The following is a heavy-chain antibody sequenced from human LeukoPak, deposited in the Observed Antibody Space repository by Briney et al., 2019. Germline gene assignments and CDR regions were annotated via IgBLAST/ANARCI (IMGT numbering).Heavy chain of an antibody. V-gene: IGHV3-30*18. J-gene: IGHJ4*02. CDR2: ISYDGSKK. CDR1: GFTFSYYG. CDR3: AKDGRGYSYGHLHYVDY. Sequence: PGGSLRLSCAASGFTFSYYGIHWVRQAPGKGLEWVAVISYDGSKKYYADSVKGRFTISRDNSKNTLYLQMNSLRAEDTAVYYCAKDGRGYSYGHLHYVDYWGQGTLVTVSA. D-gene: IGHD5-18*01.